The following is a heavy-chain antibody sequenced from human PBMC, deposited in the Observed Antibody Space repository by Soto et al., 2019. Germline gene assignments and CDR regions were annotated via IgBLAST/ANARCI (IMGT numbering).Heavy chain of an antibody. CDR1: GYTFTSYG. V-gene: IGHV1-18*01. J-gene: IGHJ6*03. CDR2: MSAYNGNT. CDR3: ARGSPRYYYYMAV. D-gene: IGHD6-6*01. Sequence: PAKLTCKASGYTFTSYGVSWAQQDPKQGLEWMGWMSAYNGNTDYAQKLQGRVTMTTNTSISTAYMELSSLRSEDTAVYYCARGSPRYYYYMAVWGNGTTVTVSX.